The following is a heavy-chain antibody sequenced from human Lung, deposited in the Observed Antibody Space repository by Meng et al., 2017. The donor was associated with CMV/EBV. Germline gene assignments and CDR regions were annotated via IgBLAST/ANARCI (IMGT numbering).Heavy chain of an antibody. CDR3: ARVVTALWGYYFDY. CDR2: IYHSGST. CDR1: GGSISSSNW. D-gene: IGHD2-21*02. J-gene: IGHJ4*02. V-gene: IGHV4-4*02. Sequence: GPGGVKPSGTLPLACLVSGGSISSSNWWSWVRQPPGKGLEWIGEIYHSGSTNYNPSLKSRVTISVDKSKNQFSLKLSSVTAADTAVYYCARVVTALWGYYFDYWGQGTLVTVSS.